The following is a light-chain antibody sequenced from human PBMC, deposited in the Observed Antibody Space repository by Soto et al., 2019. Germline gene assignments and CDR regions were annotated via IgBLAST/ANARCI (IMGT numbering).Light chain of an antibody. Sequence: QSVLTQPPSASGTPGQRVTISCSGSSSNIGTNSVSWYQQLPRTAPKLLIYSNNQRPSGVPDRFSGSKSGTSASLAISGLQSEDEADYYCAVWDDSLHGVVFGGGTKVTVL. V-gene: IGLV1-44*01. CDR1: SSNIGTNS. J-gene: IGLJ2*01. CDR3: AVWDDSLHGVV. CDR2: SNN.